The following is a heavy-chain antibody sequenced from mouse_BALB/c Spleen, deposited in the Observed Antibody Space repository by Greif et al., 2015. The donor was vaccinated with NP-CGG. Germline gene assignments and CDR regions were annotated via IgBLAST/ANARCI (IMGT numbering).Heavy chain of an antibody. D-gene: IGHD1-1*02. V-gene: IGHV5-17*02. CDR2: ISSGSSTI. J-gene: IGHJ1*01. CDR1: GFTFSSFG. Sequence: EVQGGESGGGLVQPGGSRKLSCAASGFTFSSFGMHWVRQAPEKGLEWVAYISSGSSTIYYADTVKGRFTISRDNPKNTLFLQMTSLRSEDTAMYYCARRDYGYWYFDVWGAGTTVTVSS. CDR3: ARRDYGYWYFDV.